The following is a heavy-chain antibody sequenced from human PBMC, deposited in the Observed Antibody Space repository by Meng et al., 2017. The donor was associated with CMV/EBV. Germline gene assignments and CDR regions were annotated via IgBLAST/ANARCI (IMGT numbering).Heavy chain of an antibody. Sequence: LSCTASGFTVDAYTMHWVRQPPGKGLEWVSLISWDGKNTYYVDSVKGRFTISRDNSKNSLYLQMNSLRTEDTAFYYCAKDVDHTTSRWGQGTLVTVSS. CDR3: AKDVDHTTSR. D-gene: IGHD1-14*01. J-gene: IGHJ4*02. V-gene: IGHV3-43*01. CDR2: ISWDGKNT. CDR1: GFTVDAYT.